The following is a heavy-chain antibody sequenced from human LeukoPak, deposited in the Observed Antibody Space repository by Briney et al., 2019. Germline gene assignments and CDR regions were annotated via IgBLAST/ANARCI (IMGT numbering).Heavy chain of an antibody. V-gene: IGHV1-69*05. CDR3: ASQYCSSTSCWKFDY. CDR2: IIPIFGTA. D-gene: IGHD2-2*01. Sequence: SVKVSCKASGGTFSSYAISWVRQAPGQGLEWMGGIIPIFGTANYAQKFQGRVTITTDESTSTAYMELSRLRSDDTAVYYCASQYCSSTSCWKFDYWGQGTLVTVSS. CDR1: GGTFSSYA. J-gene: IGHJ4*02.